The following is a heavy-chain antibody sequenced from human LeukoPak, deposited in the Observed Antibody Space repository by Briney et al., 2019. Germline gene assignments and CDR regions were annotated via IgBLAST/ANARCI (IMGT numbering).Heavy chain of an antibody. CDR3: ARERDGRFFDY. CDR2: INQEGSEK. J-gene: IGHJ4*02. CDR1: GLIFRSYW. V-gene: IGHV3-7*01. Sequence: GGSLRLSCEVSGLIFRSYWMSWVRQAPGKGLEWVANINQEGSEKYFKDSVKGRFTISRDNAKNSLHLQMNTLRAEDTAVYYCARERDGRFFDYWGQGTLVTVSS. D-gene: IGHD5-24*01.